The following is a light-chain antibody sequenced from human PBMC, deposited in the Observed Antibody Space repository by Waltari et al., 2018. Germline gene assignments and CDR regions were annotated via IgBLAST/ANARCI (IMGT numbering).Light chain of an antibody. J-gene: IGKJ1*01. V-gene: IGKV1-5*03. CDR2: KAS. CDR3: QQYNVYWT. CDR1: EGISNW. Sequence: DIQMTQSPATLSASVGDRVTITCRASEGISNWLAWYQQKPGKAPKVLIYKASSLESGVPSRFSGSGSGTEFTLTISSLQPDDFATYYCQQYNVYWTFGQGTKVEIK.